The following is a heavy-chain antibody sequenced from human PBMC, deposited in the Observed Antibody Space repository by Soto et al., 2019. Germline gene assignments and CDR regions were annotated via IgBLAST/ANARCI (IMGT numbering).Heavy chain of an antibody. V-gene: IGHV3-23*01. CDR2: ISVSGYST. CDR3: ATVTVTAMGRGYFDY. J-gene: IGHJ4*02. Sequence: EVQLLESGGGMVQPGGSLRLSCAASGFTFTNYAMSWVRQAPGKGLEWVSTISVSGYSTYYADSVKGRFTISRDNSKNTLYLQMNSLRAEDTAVYYCATVTVTAMGRGYFDYWGQGTLVTVSS. CDR1: GFTFTNYA. D-gene: IGHD2-21*02.